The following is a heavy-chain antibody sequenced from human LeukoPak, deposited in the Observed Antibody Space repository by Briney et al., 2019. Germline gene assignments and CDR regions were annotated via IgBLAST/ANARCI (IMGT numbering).Heavy chain of an antibody. CDR1: GFTFSSYA. D-gene: IGHD2-15*01. Sequence: GGSLRLSCAASGFTFSSYAMSWVRQAPGKGLEWVSAISGSGGSTYYADSVKGRFTISRDNSKDTLYLQMDSLRAQDTAVYYCAKGSGSSCYSPCDYWGQGILVTVSS. CDR3: AKGSGSSCYSPCDY. V-gene: IGHV3-23*01. CDR2: ISGSGGST. J-gene: IGHJ4*02.